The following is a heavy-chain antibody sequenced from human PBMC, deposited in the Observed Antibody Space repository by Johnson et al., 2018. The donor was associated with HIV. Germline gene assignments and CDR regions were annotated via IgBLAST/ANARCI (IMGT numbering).Heavy chain of an antibody. CDR2: ISWNSGSI. CDR1: GFTFDDYA. CDR3: ASLVGSSSGEAFDI. D-gene: IGHD6-6*01. J-gene: IGHJ3*02. Sequence: VQLVESGGGLVQPGRSLRLSCAASGFTFDDYAMHWLRQAPGKGLEWVSGISWNSGSIGYADSVRGRFTISRDNAKNSLYLQMNSLRAEDTAVYYGASLVGSSSGEAFDIWCQGTMVTVSS. V-gene: IGHV3-9*01.